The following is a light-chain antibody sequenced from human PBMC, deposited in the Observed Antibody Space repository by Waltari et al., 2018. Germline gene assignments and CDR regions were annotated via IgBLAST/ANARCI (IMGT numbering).Light chain of an antibody. CDR2: KAS. Sequence: DVQMTQSPSTLSASVGDRVTITCRASQSISNWLAWYQQKPGKATKVLIYKASNLESGVPSRFSGSGSGTEFTLTITSLQPEDFATYYCQESYSFTRTFGQGTKVEIK. CDR1: QSISNW. V-gene: IGKV1-5*03. CDR3: QESYSFTRT. J-gene: IGKJ1*01.